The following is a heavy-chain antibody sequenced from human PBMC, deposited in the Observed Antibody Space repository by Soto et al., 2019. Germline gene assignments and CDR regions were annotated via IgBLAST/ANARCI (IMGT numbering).Heavy chain of an antibody. J-gene: IGHJ6*02. CDR3: AGRITIYGMDV. D-gene: IGHD3-9*01. V-gene: IGHV4-34*01. CDR1: GGSFSGYY. Sequence: SETLSLTCAVYGGSFSGYYWSWIRQPPGKGLEWIGEINHSGSTNYNPSLKSRVTISVDTSKNQFSLKLSSVTAADTAVYYCAGRITIYGMDVWGQGTTVTVSS. CDR2: INHSGST.